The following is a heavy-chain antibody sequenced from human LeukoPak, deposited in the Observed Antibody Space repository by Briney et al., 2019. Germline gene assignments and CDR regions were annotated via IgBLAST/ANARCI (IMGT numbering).Heavy chain of an antibody. CDR2: IIPIFGTA. J-gene: IGHJ5*02. V-gene: IGHV1-69*01. CDR3: ARARIVGATTGWFDP. Sequence: SVTVSCKASGGTFSSYAISWVRQAPGQGLEWMGGIIPIFGTANYAQKFQGRVTITADESTSTAYMELSSLRSEDTAVYYCARARIVGATTGWFDPWGQGTLVTVSS. D-gene: IGHD1-26*01. CDR1: GGTFSSYA.